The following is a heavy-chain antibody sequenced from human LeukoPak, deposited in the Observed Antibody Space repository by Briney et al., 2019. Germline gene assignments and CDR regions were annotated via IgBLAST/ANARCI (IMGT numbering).Heavy chain of an antibody. Sequence: SVKVSCKASGGTFSSYAISWVRQAPGQGLEWMGGIIPIFGTANYAQKFQGRVTITTDESTSTAYMALSSLRSEDTAVYYCARGQWLVHGSAFDIWSQGTMVTVSS. CDR2: IIPIFGTA. D-gene: IGHD6-19*01. CDR1: GGTFSSYA. J-gene: IGHJ3*02. V-gene: IGHV1-69*05. CDR3: ARGQWLVHGSAFDI.